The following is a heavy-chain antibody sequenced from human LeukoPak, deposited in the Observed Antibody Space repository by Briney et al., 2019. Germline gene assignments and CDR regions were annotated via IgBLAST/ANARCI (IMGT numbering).Heavy chain of an antibody. CDR3: ARVAYSSHYYMDV. CDR1: GFTFSSYW. J-gene: IGHJ6*03. CDR2: IKQDGSEK. D-gene: IGHD6-13*01. V-gene: IGHV3-7*01. Sequence: GGSLRLSCAASGFTFSSYWMSWVRQAPGKGLEWVANIKQDGSEKYYVDSVKGRFTISRDNAKNSLYLQMNSLRAEDTAVYYCARVAYSSHYYMDVWGKGTTVTVSS.